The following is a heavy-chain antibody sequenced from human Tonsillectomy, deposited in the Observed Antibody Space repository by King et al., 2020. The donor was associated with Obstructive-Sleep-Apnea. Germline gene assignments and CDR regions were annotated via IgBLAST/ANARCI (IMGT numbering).Heavy chain of an antibody. CDR1: GFTFSSYA. J-gene: IGHJ4*02. Sequence: VQLVESGGGVVQPGRSLRLSCASSGFTFSSYAMHWVRQAPGKGLEWVAGISYDGSNKYYADSVKGRFTISRDNSKNTLYLQMNSLRAEDTAVYYCARDTLYYYGSGSLVDYWGQGTLVTVSS. V-gene: IGHV3-30*04. D-gene: IGHD3-10*01. CDR3: ARDTLYYYGSGSLVDY. CDR2: ISYDGSNK.